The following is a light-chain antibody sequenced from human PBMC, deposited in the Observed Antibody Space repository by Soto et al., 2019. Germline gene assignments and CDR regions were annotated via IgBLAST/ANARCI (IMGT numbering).Light chain of an antibody. V-gene: IGKV3-15*01. J-gene: IGKJ1*01. Sequence: IVMPPSPATLSVSPGERAPLSCRASQSVSSNLAWYQQKPGQAPRLIINGASTRATGIPARFSGSGSGTEFTLTISSLQSEDFAVYYCQQYNNWPLAFGQGTKVDI. CDR3: QQYNNWPLA. CDR1: QSVSSN. CDR2: GAS.